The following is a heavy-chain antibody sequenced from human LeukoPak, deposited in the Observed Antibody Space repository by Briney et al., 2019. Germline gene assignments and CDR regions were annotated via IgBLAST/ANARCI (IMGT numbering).Heavy chain of an antibody. D-gene: IGHD3-3*01. CDR3: TWSGLKIES. J-gene: IGHJ4*02. CDR2: IKTKVQGGTT. CDR1: GFTFSNAW. Sequence: GSLRLSCVVSGFTFSNAWMSWVRQAPGKGLEWVGRIKTKVQGGTTDYAAPVKGRFTISRDDSKNTLFLQMNSLKTEDTALYYCTWSGLKIESWGQGTLVTVSS. V-gene: IGHV3-15*01.